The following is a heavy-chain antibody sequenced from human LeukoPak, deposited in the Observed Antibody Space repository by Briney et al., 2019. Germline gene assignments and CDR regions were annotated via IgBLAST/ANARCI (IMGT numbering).Heavy chain of an antibody. J-gene: IGHJ3*02. CDR1: GGSISSSDYY. CDR3: ARVGSDYDSSAYTDAFDI. Sequence: SETLSLTCTVSGGSISSSDYYWAWIRQPPGKGLEWIGSIYYSGSPYYNPSLKSRVPTSVETPKNQFSLKLSSVTAADTAVYYCARVGSDYDSSAYTDAFDIWGRGTMVTVSS. V-gene: IGHV4-39*07. D-gene: IGHD3-22*01. CDR2: IYYSGSP.